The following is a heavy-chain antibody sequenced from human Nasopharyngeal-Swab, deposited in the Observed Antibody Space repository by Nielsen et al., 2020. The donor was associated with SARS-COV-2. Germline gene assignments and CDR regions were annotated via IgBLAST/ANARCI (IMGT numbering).Heavy chain of an antibody. CDR3: ARLGANRWMFRELSKGFDY. CDR1: GGSISSSSYY. CDR2: IYYSGST. V-gene: IGHV4-39*07. D-gene: IGHD3-10*02. J-gene: IGHJ4*02. Sequence: GSLRLSCTVSGGSISSSSYYWGWIRQPPGKGLEWIGSIYYSGSTYYNPSLKSRVTISVDTSKNQFSLKLSSVTAADTAVYYCARLGANRWMFRELSKGFDYWGQGTLVTVSS.